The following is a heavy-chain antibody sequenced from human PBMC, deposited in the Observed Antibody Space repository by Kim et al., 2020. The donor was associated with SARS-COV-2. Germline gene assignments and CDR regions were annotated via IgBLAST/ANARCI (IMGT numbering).Heavy chain of an antibody. CDR1: GFTFSSYG. D-gene: IGHD1-7*01. J-gene: IGHJ3*02. CDR3: AKDLRNYELGRGAFDI. CDR2: ISYDGSNK. Sequence: VGSLRLSCAASGFTFSSYGMHWVRQAPGKGLEWVAVISYDGSNKYYADSVKGRFTISRDNSKNTLYLQMNSLRAEDTAVYYCAKDLRNYELGRGAFDIWG. V-gene: IGHV3-30*18.